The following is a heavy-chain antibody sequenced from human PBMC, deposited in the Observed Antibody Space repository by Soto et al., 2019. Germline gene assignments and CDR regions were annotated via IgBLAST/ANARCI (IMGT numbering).Heavy chain of an antibody. Sequence: GESLKISCKGSGYSFTSYWIGWVRQMPGKGLEWMGIIYPGDSDTRYSPSFQGQVTISADKSISTAYLQWSSLKASDSVMYYFARQDYDILTGSLSFDYWGQGTLVTVSS. J-gene: IGHJ4*02. CDR3: ARQDYDILTGSLSFDY. CDR1: GYSFTSYW. D-gene: IGHD3-9*01. V-gene: IGHV5-51*01. CDR2: IYPGDSDT.